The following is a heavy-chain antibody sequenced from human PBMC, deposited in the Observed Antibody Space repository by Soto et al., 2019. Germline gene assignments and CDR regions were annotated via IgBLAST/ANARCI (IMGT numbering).Heavy chain of an antibody. J-gene: IGHJ4*02. CDR1: GYTFTSYD. CDR2: MNPNSGNT. D-gene: IGHD1-26*01. Sequence: QVPLVQSGAEVKKPGASVKVSCKASGYTFTSYDINWVRQATGQGLEWMGWMNPNSGNTGYAQKFHGRVTMTRNTNISTGNRELISLRSEDTAVYYGARERVGTNDYWGQGTLVTVCS. V-gene: IGHV1-8*01. CDR3: ARERVGTNDY.